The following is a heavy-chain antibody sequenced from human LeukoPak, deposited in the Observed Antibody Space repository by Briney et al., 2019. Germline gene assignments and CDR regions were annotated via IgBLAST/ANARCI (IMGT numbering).Heavy chain of an antibody. Sequence: GGSLRLSCAASGFTFSSYEVIWVRQAPGKGLEWLSYIGSSGSTKYYADSVKGRFTISRDNAENSLYLQMNSLRAEDTAVYYCATYCSSTSCYRTRYMDVWGQGATVTVSS. CDR2: IGSSGSTK. CDR1: GFTFSSYE. J-gene: IGHJ6*02. V-gene: IGHV3-48*03. CDR3: ATYCSSTSCYRTRYMDV. D-gene: IGHD2-2*01.